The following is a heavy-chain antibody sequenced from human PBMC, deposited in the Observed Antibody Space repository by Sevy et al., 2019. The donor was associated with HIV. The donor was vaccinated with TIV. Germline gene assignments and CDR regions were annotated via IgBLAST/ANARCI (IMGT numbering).Heavy chain of an antibody. V-gene: IGHV4-34*01. D-gene: IGHD3-3*01. Sequence: SETLSLTCAVYGGSFSGYYWSWIRQPPGKGLEWIGEINHSGSTNYNPSLKSRVTISVDTSKNQFSLKLSSVTAADTAVYYCARGPVLRSLEWLSQYYYYYDMDVWGQGTTVTVSS. J-gene: IGHJ6*02. CDR3: ARGPVLRSLEWLSQYYYYYDMDV. CDR2: INHSGST. CDR1: GGSFSGYY.